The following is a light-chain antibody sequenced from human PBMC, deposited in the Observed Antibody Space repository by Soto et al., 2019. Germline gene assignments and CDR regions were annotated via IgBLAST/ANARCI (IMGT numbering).Light chain of an antibody. V-gene: IGKV3-15*01. Sequence: EIVMTQSPATLSVSPGERATLSCRASQSVSSNLAWYQQKPGQAPRLLIYGASTRATGIPARFSGSGSGTEFTLTISGLEYEDFAVYYCQHYNNWPRTFGQGTKVEIK. CDR2: GAS. J-gene: IGKJ1*01. CDR3: QHYNNWPRT. CDR1: QSVSSN.